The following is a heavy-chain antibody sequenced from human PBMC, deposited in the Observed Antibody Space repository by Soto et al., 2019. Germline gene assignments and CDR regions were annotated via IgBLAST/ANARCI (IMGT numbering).Heavy chain of an antibody. CDR3: ARAEYCSSSSCYDYGREV. V-gene: IGHV3-30-3*01. CDR2: ISYDGSNK. J-gene: IGHJ6*02. CDR1: GFTFSSYA. D-gene: IGHD2-2*01. Sequence: PGGSLRLSCAASGFTFSSYAMHWVRQAPDKGLERVAVISYDGSNKYYADSVKGRFTISRDNSKNTLYLQMNSLRADDTAVYYCARAEYCSSSSCYDYGREVWGQETTV.